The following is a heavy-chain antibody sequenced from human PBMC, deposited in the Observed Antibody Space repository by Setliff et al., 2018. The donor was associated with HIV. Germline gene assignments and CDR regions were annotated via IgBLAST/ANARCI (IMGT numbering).Heavy chain of an antibody. CDR3: AHRPYNSPNWFDP. D-gene: IGHD1-20*01. CDR1: GFSLSTTGVA. J-gene: IGHJ5*02. V-gene: IGHV2-5*02. Sequence: SGPTLVNPTQTLTLTCTFSGFSLSTTGVAVGWIRQPPGKALEWLALIYWDDHKQYSPSLKNRLTITKDTSKNHVVLTMTNVDPDDTGTYYCAHRPYNSPNWFDPWGQGILVTVSS. CDR2: IYWDDHK.